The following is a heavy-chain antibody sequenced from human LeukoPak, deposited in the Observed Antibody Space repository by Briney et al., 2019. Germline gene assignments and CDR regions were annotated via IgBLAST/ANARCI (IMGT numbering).Heavy chain of an antibody. CDR3: AREYTLYRSGWFLDY. J-gene: IGHJ4*02. CDR1: GGSVSSYY. V-gene: IGHV4-59*02. CDR2: LHYSGST. Sequence: SETLSLTCTVSGGSVSSYYWSWVRQPPGKGLEWIGYLHYSGSTDYNPSLKSRVTTSVDTSKNQFSLKLSSVTAADTAVYYCAREYTLYRSGWFLDYWGQGTVVTVSS. D-gene: IGHD6-19*01.